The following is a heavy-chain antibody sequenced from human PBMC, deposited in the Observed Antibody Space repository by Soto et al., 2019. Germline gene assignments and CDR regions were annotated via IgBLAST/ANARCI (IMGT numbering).Heavy chain of an antibody. V-gene: IGHV3-33*05. CDR3: ARATNYYYAMDV. CDR2: ISYDGSDR. J-gene: IGHJ6*02. CDR1: GFTFISYG. Sequence: QVQLVESGGGVVKPGRSLRLSCAASGFTFISYGMHWVRQAPGKGLQWVAFISYDGSDRYYEDSVKGRFTISRGNSKNTLYLQINSLKTEDTAVYYCARATNYYYAMDVWGQGTTVTVSS.